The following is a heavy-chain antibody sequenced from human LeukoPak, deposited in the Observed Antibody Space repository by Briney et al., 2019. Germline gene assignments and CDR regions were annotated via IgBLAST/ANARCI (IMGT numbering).Heavy chain of an antibody. V-gene: IGHV1-2*02. CDR1: GYTFTDYY. CDR3: ARGSAVVGGGGPLFDD. J-gene: IGHJ4*02. Sequence: ASVKDSCKASGYTFTDYYMHWVRQAPGQGLDWMGCINPKSGDTNYAQKFQGRVTMTRDTSISTAYMELNRLRSDDTAVYYCARGSAVVGGGGPLFDDWGQGTLVTVYS. CDR2: INPKSGDT. D-gene: IGHD4-23*01.